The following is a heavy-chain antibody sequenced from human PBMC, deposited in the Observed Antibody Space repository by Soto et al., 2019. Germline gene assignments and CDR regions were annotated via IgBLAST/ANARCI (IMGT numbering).Heavy chain of an antibody. J-gene: IGHJ3*02. CDR1: GFTFSSYA. CDR2: ISYDGSNK. D-gene: IGHD3-22*01. CDR3: ARDTPDDSSGYYYAFDI. V-gene: IGHV3-30*04. Sequence: GGSLRLSCAASGFTFSSYAMHWVRQAPGKGLEWVAVISYDGSNKYYADSVKGRFTISRDNSKNTLYLQMNSLRAEDTAVYYCARDTPDDSSGYYYAFDIWGQGTMVTVS.